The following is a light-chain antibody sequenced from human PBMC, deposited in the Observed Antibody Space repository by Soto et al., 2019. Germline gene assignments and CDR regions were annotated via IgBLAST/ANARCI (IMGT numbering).Light chain of an antibody. Sequence: QSALTQPASVSGSPGQSITISCTGTSSDVGGYNYVSWYQQHPGKAPKLMIYEVSNRPSGVSNRFSGSKSGNTACLTISGVQAEGEADYYCSPYTSSSTRVFGGRTKLTLL. CDR1: SSDVGGYNY. CDR2: EVS. CDR3: SPYTSSSTRV. V-gene: IGLV2-14*01. J-gene: IGLJ3*02.